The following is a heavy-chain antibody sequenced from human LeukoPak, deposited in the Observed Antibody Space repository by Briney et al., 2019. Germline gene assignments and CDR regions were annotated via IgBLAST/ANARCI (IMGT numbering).Heavy chain of an antibody. V-gene: IGHV3-66*01. CDR1: GFTFSSYG. D-gene: IGHD3-10*01. J-gene: IGHJ4*02. CDR3: ARGGGSENQYAPWYFDY. Sequence: GGSLRLSCAASGFTFSSYGMSWVRQAPGKGLEWVSGFYGGGSTDYADSVKGRFTISRDNSKNTLYLQMNNLRVEDTAVYYCARGGGSENQYAPWYFDYWGQGALVTVSS. CDR2: FYGGGST.